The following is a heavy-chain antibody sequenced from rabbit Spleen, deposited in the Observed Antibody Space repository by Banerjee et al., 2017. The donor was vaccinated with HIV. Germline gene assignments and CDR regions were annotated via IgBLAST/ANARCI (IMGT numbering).Heavy chain of an antibody. V-gene: IGHV1S40*01. CDR2: IGSGATGNT. CDR3: ARGYYKCDL. Sequence: QSLEESGGDLVKPGGSLTLTCTASEFSFSSRYYMCWVRQAPGKGLEWIGCIGSGATGNTYYANWAKGRFTISKTSSTTVTLQMTSLTAADTATYFCARGYYKCDLWGPGTLVTVS. D-gene: IGHD1-1*01. J-gene: IGHJ4*01. CDR1: EFSFSSRYY.